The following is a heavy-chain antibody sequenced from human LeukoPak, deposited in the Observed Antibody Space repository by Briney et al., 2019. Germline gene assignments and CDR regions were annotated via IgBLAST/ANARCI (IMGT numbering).Heavy chain of an antibody. Sequence: GGSLRLSCAASGFTFSSYSMNWVRQAPGKGLEWVSSISSSSTYIYYADSVKGRFTISRDNAKNSLYLQTNSLRAEDTAVYYCARDIAAAGGDYWGQGTLVTVYS. CDR1: GFTFSSYS. CDR3: ARDIAAAGGDY. V-gene: IGHV3-21*01. CDR2: ISSSSTYI. J-gene: IGHJ4*02. D-gene: IGHD6-13*01.